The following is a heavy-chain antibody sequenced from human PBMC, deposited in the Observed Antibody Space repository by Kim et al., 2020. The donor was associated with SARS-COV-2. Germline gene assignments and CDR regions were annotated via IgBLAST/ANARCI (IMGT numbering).Heavy chain of an antibody. Sequence: GGSLRLSCAASGFTFSSHSMNWVRQAPGKGLEWVSSISSNSRSMYYADSVKGRFTISRDNAKNSLYLQMNSLRDEDTAVYYCARSGGRESRRDEDGIIW. CDR1: GFTFSSHS. D-gene: IGHD2-15*01. J-gene: IGHJ3*02. V-gene: IGHV3-21*01. CDR3: ARSGGRESRRDEDGII. CDR2: ISSNSRSM.